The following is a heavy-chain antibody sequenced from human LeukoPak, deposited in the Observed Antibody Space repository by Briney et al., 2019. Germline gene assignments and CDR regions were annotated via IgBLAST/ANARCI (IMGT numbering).Heavy chain of an antibody. J-gene: IGHJ4*02. CDR3: ARVGSYCSGGSCYSRDYYFDY. Sequence: VASVKVSCKASGGTFSSYAISWVRQAPGQGLEWMGGIIPIFGTANYAQKFQGRVTITADESMSTAYMELSSLRSEDTAVYYCARVGSYCSGGSCYSRDYYFDYWGQGTLVTVSS. CDR2: IIPIFGTA. D-gene: IGHD2-15*01. CDR1: GGTFSSYA. V-gene: IGHV1-69*13.